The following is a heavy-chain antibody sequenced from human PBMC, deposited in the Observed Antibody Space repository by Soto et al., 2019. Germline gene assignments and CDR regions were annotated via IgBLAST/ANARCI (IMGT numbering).Heavy chain of an antibody. CDR3: VRTLTSGRQDS. D-gene: IGHD3-10*01. J-gene: IGHJ5*01. CDR2: INHSGST. Sequence: PSETLSLTCAVYGGSFSGYYWTWIRQPPGTGLEWIGEINHSGSTNYNPSLKSRVTISLDTSKNQFSLRLSSVTAADTAVYYCVRTLTSGRQDSWGQGTLVTVSS. V-gene: IGHV4-34*01. CDR1: GGSFSGYY.